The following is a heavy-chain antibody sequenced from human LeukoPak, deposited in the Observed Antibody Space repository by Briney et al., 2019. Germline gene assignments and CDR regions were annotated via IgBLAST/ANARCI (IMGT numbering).Heavy chain of an antibody. D-gene: IGHD6-13*01. CDR1: GFTFSSYS. CDR2: ISSSSSYI. V-gene: IGHV3-21*01. Sequence: GGSLRLSCAASGFTFSSYSMNWVRQAPGKGLEWVSSISSSSSYIYYADSVKGRFTISRDNAKNSLYLQMNSLRAEDTAVYYCAKEKPSIAAAGTGAFDIWGQGTMVTVSS. CDR3: AKEKPSIAAAGTGAFDI. J-gene: IGHJ3*02.